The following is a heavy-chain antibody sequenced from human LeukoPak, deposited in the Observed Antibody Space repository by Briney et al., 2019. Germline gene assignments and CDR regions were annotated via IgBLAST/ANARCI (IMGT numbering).Heavy chain of an antibody. Sequence: PGGSLRLSCATSGFTFSSYGMHWVRQAPGKGLEWVANIKQDGSEQYYVDSVKGRFTISRDNAKNSLSLQMNSLRAEDTAVYYCARPLMYYYGSETYFWFDPWGQGTLVTVSS. V-gene: IGHV3-7*01. CDR2: IKQDGSEQ. CDR1: GFTFSSYG. J-gene: IGHJ5*02. CDR3: ARPLMYYYGSETYFWFDP. D-gene: IGHD3-10*01.